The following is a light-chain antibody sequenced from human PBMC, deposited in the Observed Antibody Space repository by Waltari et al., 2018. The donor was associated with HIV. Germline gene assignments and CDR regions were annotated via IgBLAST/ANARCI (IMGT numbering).Light chain of an antibody. J-gene: IGKJ4*01. Sequence: DIQMTQSPSSLSASVGDRVTITCQESQDISNYLNWYQQKPGKAPKLLIYDASNLETGVPSRFSGSGSGTDFTFTISSLQPEDIATYYSQQYDNLPLTFGGGTKVEIK. CDR2: DAS. V-gene: IGKV1-33*01. CDR3: QQYDNLPLT. CDR1: QDISNY.